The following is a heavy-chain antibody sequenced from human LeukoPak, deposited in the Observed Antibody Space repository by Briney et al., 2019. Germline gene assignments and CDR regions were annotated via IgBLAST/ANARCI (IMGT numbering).Heavy chain of an antibody. Sequence: ASVKVSCKASGYTFTSYGISWVRQAPGQGLEWMGWISAYNGNTNYAQKLQGRVTMTTDTSTSTAYMELRSLRSDDTAVYYCARGEVVGVTEKNWFAPGGQGTLVTVSS. CDR3: ARGEVVGVTEKNWFAP. D-gene: IGHD2-21*02. CDR1: GYTFTSYG. J-gene: IGHJ5*02. V-gene: IGHV1-18*01. CDR2: ISAYNGNT.